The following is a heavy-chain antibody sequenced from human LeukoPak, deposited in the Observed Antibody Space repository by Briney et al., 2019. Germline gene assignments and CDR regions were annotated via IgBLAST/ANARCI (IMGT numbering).Heavy chain of an antibody. D-gene: IGHD4-11*01. CDR3: ARVRSNSFDY. CDR1: GYTFTSYG. J-gene: IGHJ4*02. CDR2: ISAYNGNT. Sequence: GASVTVSCKASGYTFTSYGISWVRQAPGHELEWMGWISAYNGNTNYAQKLQGRVTMTTDTSTSTAYMELRSLRSDDTAVYYCARVRSNSFDYWGQGTLVTVSS. V-gene: IGHV1-18*01.